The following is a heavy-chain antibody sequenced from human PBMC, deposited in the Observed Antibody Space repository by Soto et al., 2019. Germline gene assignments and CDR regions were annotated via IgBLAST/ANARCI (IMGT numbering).Heavy chain of an antibody. CDR1: GFTVSINF. CDR3: ATARRGSGSYAYAY. D-gene: IGHD3-10*01. V-gene: IGHV3-66*01. CDR2: IYSGGNT. J-gene: IGHJ4*02. Sequence: EVQLVESGGGLVQPGGSLRLSCAASGFTVSINFMSWVRQAPGKGLEWVSVIYSGGNTYYADSVKGRFTISRDNSKNTMYIHMNTLRAEDTAVYYCATARRGSGSYAYAYWGQGTLVTVSS.